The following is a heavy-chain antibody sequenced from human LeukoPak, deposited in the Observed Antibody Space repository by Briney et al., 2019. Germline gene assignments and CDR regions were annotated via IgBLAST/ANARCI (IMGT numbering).Heavy chain of an antibody. CDR2: IYYRGST. J-gene: IGHJ5*02. V-gene: IGHV4-59*01. CDR3: ARGTYYYDSRGYH. CDR1: GGSLSSYY. D-gene: IGHD3-22*01. Sequence: SETLSLTCTVSGGSLSSYYWSWIRQPPGKGLEWIGYIYYRGSTNYNPSLTSRVTISVDTSKNQFSLKLSSVTAADAAVYYCARGTYYYDSRGYHWGQGTLVTVSS.